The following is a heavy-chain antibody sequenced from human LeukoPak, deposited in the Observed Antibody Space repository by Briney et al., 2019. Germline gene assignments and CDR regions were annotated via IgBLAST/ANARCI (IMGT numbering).Heavy chain of an antibody. J-gene: IGHJ4*02. D-gene: IGHD1-26*01. CDR1: GFTFTTYW. Sequence: GESLRLSCAASGFTFTTYWMHWVRQAPGKGLVWVSRINTDGSITNYADSVKGRFTISRDNAKNTLYLQMDSLRAEDTAVYYCARVGATSWYWGQGTLVTVSS. V-gene: IGHV3-74*01. CDR2: INTDGSIT. CDR3: ARVGATSWY.